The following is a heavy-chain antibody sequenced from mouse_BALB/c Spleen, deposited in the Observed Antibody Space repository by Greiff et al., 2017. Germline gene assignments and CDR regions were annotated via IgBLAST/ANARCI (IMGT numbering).Heavy chain of an antibody. CDR3: ARHRGLLDY. Sequence: EVKLVESGGGLVKPGGSLKLSCAASGFAFSSYDMSWVRQTPEKRLEWVAYISSGGGSTYYPDTVKGRFTISRDNAKNTLYLQMSSLKSEDTAMYYCARHRGLLDYWGQGTTLTVSS. V-gene: IGHV5-12-1*01. J-gene: IGHJ2*01. D-gene: IGHD2-2*01. CDR1: GFAFSSYD. CDR2: ISSGGGST.